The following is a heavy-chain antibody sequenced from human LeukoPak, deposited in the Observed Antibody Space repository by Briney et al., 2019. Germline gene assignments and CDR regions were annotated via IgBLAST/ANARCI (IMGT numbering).Heavy chain of an antibody. CDR3: ATVQKQDYDTRPYYDH. J-gene: IGHJ4*02. CDR2: FDPEDGET. Sequence: ASVKVSCKVYGYTLTELSMHWVRQAPGKGLEWMGGFDPEDGETIYAQKFQGRVTMTEDKSTDTAYMELSSLRSEDTAVHYCATVQKQDYDTRPYYDHWGQGTLVTVSS. CDR1: GYTLTELS. D-gene: IGHD3-22*01. V-gene: IGHV1-24*01.